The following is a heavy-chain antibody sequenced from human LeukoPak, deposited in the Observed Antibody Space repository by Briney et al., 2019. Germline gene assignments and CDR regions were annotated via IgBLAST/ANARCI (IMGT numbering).Heavy chain of an antibody. V-gene: IGHV3-21*01. D-gene: IGHD3-10*01. Sequence: GGSLRLSCAASGFTFSSYSMNWVRQAPGKGLEWVSSISSSSSYIYYADSVKGRFTISRDNAKNSLYLQMNSLRAEDTAVYYCARDGPLYYGSGSYYYGMDVWGQGTTVTVSS. CDR1: GFTFSSYS. CDR2: ISSSSSYI. CDR3: ARDGPLYYGSGSYYYGMDV. J-gene: IGHJ6*02.